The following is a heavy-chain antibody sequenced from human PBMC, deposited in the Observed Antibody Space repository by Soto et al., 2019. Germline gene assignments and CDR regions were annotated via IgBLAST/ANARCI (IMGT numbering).Heavy chain of an antibody. CDR3: ARHSPPLYDFLTGTTLEPYYGMYA. V-gene: IGHV4-59*08. CDR1: GGFISSYY. Sequence: PSETLSLTCSVSGGFISSYYWSWIRQPPGKGLEWIGYIYYSVSTNYNPSLKSRVTISVDTSKNQFSLKLSSVTAADTAVDYCARHSPPLYDFLTGTTLEPYYGMYAWGQGTTVTVSS. J-gene: IGHJ6*02. D-gene: IGHD3-9*01. CDR2: IYYSVST.